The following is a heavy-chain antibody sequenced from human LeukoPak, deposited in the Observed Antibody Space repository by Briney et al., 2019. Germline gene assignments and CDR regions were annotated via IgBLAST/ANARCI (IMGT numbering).Heavy chain of an antibody. CDR2: IYYSGST. Sequence: SETLSLTCTVSGGSISSSSYYWGWIRQPPGKGLEWIGSIYYSGSTYYNPSLKSRVTISVDTSKNQFSLKLSSVTAADTAVYYCARDRGVNYDFWSGYYTGGYNWFDPWGQGTLVTVSS. V-gene: IGHV4-39*07. J-gene: IGHJ5*02. CDR1: GGSISSSSYY. D-gene: IGHD3-3*01. CDR3: ARDRGVNYDFWSGYYTGGYNWFDP.